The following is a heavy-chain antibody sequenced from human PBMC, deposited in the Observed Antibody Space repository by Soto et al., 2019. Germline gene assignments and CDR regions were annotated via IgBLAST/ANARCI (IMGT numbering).Heavy chain of an antibody. Sequence: LSLTCTVSGGSISSSDYYWSWIRQPPGKGLEWIGYIYYSGSTYYNPSLKSRVTISVDTSKNQFSLKLSSVTAADTAVYYCARDAYYYVSGSGRGGYYGMDVWGQGTTVTVSS. CDR1: GGSISSSDYY. V-gene: IGHV4-30-4*01. J-gene: IGHJ6*02. D-gene: IGHD3-10*01. CDR3: ARDAYYYVSGSGRGGYYGMDV. CDR2: IYYSGST.